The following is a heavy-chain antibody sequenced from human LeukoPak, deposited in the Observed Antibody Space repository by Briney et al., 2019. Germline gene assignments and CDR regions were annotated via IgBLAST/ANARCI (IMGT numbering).Heavy chain of an antibody. CDR1: GFSFSTYG. CDR3: AKDKQWLVYGMDV. Sequence: PGRSLRLSCAASGFSFSTYGMHWVRQAPGKGLEWVAVISNDGSNKYYGDSVRGRFTVSRDNSKNTLYLQMNSLRGEDTAVYYCAKDKQWLVYGMDVWGRGTTV. D-gene: IGHD6-19*01. J-gene: IGHJ6*02. V-gene: IGHV3-30*18. CDR2: ISNDGSNK.